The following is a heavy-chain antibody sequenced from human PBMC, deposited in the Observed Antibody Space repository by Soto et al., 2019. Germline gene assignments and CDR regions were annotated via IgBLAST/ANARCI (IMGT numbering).Heavy chain of an antibody. Sequence: EVQLVESGGGMVQSGGSLRVSCAASGFIFSNYWMSWVRQAPGKGPEWVANIKEDGSEKQYMDSVKGRFTISRDNAKNSLSVQMNSLKVEDTAVYYCTRSWELIDYWGQGTQVTVSS. J-gene: IGHJ4*02. V-gene: IGHV3-7*01. D-gene: IGHD1-26*01. CDR3: TRSWELIDY. CDR1: GFIFSNYW. CDR2: IKEDGSEK.